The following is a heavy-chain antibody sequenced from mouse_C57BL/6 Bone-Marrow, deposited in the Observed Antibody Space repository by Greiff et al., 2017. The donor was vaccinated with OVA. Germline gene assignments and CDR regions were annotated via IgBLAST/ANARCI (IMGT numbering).Heavy chain of an antibody. V-gene: IGHV1-61*01. CDR3: ARMEAMDY. CDR2: IYPSDSET. Sequence: VQLQQPGAELVRPGSSVKLSCKASGYTFTSYWMDWVKQRPGQGLEWIGNIYPSDSETHYNQKFKDKATLTVDKSSSTAYMQLSSLTSEDSAVYYCARMEAMDYWGQGTSVTVSS. CDR1: GYTFTSYW. J-gene: IGHJ4*01.